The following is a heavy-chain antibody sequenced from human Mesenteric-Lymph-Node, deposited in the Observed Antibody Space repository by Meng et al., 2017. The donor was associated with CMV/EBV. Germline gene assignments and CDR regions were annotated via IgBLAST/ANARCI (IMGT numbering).Heavy chain of an antibody. D-gene: IGHD6-19*01. V-gene: IGHV3-30*04. CDR3: AKDPAGTRGYYFDY. J-gene: IGHJ4*02. CDR2: VSYDGGNE. Sequence: GGSLRLSCAASGFTFSGYAMHWVRQAPGKGLEWVAVVSYDGGNEYYADSVKGRFTISRDNSKNTLYLQMNSLRAEDTAVYYCAKDPAGTRGYYFDYWGQGMLVTVSS. CDR1: GFTFSGYA.